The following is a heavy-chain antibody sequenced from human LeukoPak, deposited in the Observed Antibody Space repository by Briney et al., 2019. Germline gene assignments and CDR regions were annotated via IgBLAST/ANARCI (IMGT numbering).Heavy chain of an antibody. CDR1: GFTFDSKA. Sequence: QPGGSLRLSCAASGFTFDSKAMSWVRQAPGKGLEWVSDISGSGTTTDYADSVKGRFTISRDDSRNTLYLQMDSLRVEDTAVYYCANPCSDGVCYPDYWGQGTLVTVSS. V-gene: IGHV3-23*01. D-gene: IGHD2-21*02. J-gene: IGHJ4*02. CDR2: ISGSGTTT. CDR3: ANPCSDGVCYPDY.